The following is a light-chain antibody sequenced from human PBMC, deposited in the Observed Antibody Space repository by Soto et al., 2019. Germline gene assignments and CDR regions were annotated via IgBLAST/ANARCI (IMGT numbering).Light chain of an antibody. V-gene: IGLV4-69*01. J-gene: IGLJ2*01. CDR1: SGHSSYA. CDR3: QTWGTGHVI. CDR2: LNSDGSH. Sequence: QLVLTKSPSASASLGASVKLTCTLSSGHSSYAIAWHQQQPEKGPRYLMKLNSDGSHSKGDGIPDRFSGSSSGAERYLTISSLQSEDEADYYCQTWGTGHVIFGGGTKLTVL.